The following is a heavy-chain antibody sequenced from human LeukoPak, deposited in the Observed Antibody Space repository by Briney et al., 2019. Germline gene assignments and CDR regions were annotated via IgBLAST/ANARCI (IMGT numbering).Heavy chain of an antibody. V-gene: IGHV4-61*02. CDR3: ARDRSSSYYYYYGMDV. D-gene: IGHD6-13*01. Sequence: SETLSLTCTVSGGSISSGSYYWSWIRQPAGKGLEWIGRIYTSGSTNYNPSLKSRVTMSVDTSKNQFSLKLSSVTAADTAVYYCARDRSSSYYYYYGMDVWGQGTTVTVSS. J-gene: IGHJ6*02. CDR2: IYTSGST. CDR1: GGSISSGSYY.